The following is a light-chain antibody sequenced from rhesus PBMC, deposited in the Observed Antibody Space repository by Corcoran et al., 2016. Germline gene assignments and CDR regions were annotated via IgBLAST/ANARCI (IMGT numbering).Light chain of an antibody. CDR3: LQYSSSPFT. J-gene: IGKJ3*01. Sequence: DIQMTQSPSSLSASVVDTVTITCRASQSISSWLDWYQQKPGKAPKLLIYKASSLQSGVPSRFSGSGYGTDFTLTSSSLQPEDFATYYCLQYSSSPFTFGPGTKLDIK. CDR2: KAS. CDR1: QSISSW. V-gene: IGKV1-22*01.